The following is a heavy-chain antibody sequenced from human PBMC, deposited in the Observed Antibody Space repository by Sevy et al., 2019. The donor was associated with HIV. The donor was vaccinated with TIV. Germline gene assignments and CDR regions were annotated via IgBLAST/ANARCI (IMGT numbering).Heavy chain of an antibody. CDR2: IYPGDSDT. Sequence: GESLKISCKGSGYSFTSYWIGWVRQMPGKGLEWMGIIYPGDSDTRYSPSFQGQVTISADKSISTAYLQWSSLKASDXXXXYCARIDSYYDYVWGSDQPGGADYWGQGTLVTVSS. CDR1: GYSFTSYW. D-gene: IGHD3-16*01. V-gene: IGHV5-51*01. J-gene: IGHJ4*02. CDR3: ARIDSYYDYVWGSDQPGGADY.